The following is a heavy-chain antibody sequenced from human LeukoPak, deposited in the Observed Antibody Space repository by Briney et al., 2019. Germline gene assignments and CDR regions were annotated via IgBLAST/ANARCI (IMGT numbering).Heavy chain of an antibody. J-gene: IGHJ5*02. D-gene: IGHD2-2*01. CDR2: ISYGGSNK. Sequence: HTGGSLRLSCVASGFTFSNYAMHWVRQAPGKGLEWVAVISYGGSNKYYADSVKGRFTISRDNSKNTLYLQMNSLRAEDTAVYYCAGYCSTTSCYSSPNWFDPWGQGTLVTVSS. V-gene: IGHV3-30*04. CDR3: AGYCSTTSCYSSPNWFDP. CDR1: GFTFSNYA.